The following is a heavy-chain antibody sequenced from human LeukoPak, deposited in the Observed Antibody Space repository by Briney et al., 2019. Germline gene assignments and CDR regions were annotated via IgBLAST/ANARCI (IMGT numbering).Heavy chain of an antibody. J-gene: IGHJ6*02. CDR3: ARVGTVTHYYYYYGMDV. D-gene: IGHD4-17*01. Sequence: GGSLRLSCAASGFTFSSYAMHWVRQAPGKGLEWVAVTSYDGSDKYYADSVKGRFTISRDNSKNTTYLQMNSLRAEDTAVYYCARVGTVTHYYYYYGMDVWGQGATVTVSS. V-gene: IGHV3-30*04. CDR2: TSYDGSDK. CDR1: GFTFSSYA.